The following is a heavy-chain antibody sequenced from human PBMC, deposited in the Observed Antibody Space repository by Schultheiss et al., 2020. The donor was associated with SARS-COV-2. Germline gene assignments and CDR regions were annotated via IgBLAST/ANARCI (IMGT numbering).Heavy chain of an antibody. CDR3: ARWGPGSGSYDY. D-gene: IGHD3-10*01. J-gene: IGHJ4*02. Sequence: GGSLRLSCAASGFTFSGYGIHWVRQAPGKGLEWVAVIWYDGSNRYYGDSVKGRFTISRDNSKNMGYLQMNSLRAEDTAVYYCARWGPGSGSYDYWGQGALVTVSS. CDR2: IWYDGSNR. V-gene: IGHV3-33*01. CDR1: GFTFSGYG.